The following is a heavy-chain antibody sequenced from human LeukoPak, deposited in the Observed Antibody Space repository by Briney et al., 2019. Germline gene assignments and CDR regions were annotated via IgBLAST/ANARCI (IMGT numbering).Heavy chain of an antibody. CDR1: GFTFTSYG. D-gene: IGHD6-13*01. Sequence: GGSLRLSCEASGFTFTSYGMNWVRQAPGKGLEWVAVIWYGGSNKYYTDSVEGRFTISRDQTKSTVYLQMNSLRAEDTAVYYCSRLGSRWSFDYWGQGALVTVSS. CDR2: IWYGGSNK. CDR3: SRLGSRWSFDY. V-gene: IGHV3-33*01. J-gene: IGHJ4*02.